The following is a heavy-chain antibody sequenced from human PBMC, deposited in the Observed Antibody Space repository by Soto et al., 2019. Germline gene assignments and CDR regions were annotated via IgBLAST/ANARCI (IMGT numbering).Heavy chain of an antibody. CDR3: ARQIYDSDTGPNFQYYFDS. Sequence: GESLKISCKGSGYSFAGYWITWVRQKPGKGLEWMGRIDPSDSQTYYSPSFRGHVTISATKSITTVFLQWSSLRASDTAMYYCARQIYDSDTGPNFQYYFDSWSQGTPVTVSS. CDR1: GYSFAGYW. V-gene: IGHV5-10-1*01. D-gene: IGHD3-22*01. CDR2: IDPSDSQT. J-gene: IGHJ4*02.